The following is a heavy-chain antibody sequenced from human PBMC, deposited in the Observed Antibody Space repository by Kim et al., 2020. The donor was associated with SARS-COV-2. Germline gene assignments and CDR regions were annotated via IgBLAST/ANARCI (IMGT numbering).Heavy chain of an antibody. CDR3: AREVPRYYDFWSGYYTFGWFDP. J-gene: IGHJ5*02. CDR2: ISAYNGNT. D-gene: IGHD3-3*01. CDR1: GYTFTSYG. Sequence: ASVKVSCKASGYTFTSYGISWVRQAPGQGLEWMGWISAYNGNTNYAQKLQGRVTMTTDTSTSTAYMELRSLRSDDTAVYYCAREVPRYYDFWSGYYTFGWFDPWGQGTLVTVSA. V-gene: IGHV1-18*01.